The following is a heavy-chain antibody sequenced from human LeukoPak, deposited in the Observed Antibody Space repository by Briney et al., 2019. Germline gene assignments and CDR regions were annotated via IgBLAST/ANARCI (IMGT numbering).Heavy chain of an antibody. V-gene: IGHV4-59*01. CDR2: IYYSGSI. J-gene: IGHJ4*02. Sequence: SETLSLTCTVSGLSISSYYWGWIRQPPGKGLEGIGYIYYSGSINYNPSLKSRVTISVDTSKNQFSLKLSSVTAADTAVYYCARGEDLFSSLNSSGWPLFDYWGQGTLVTVSS. CDR3: ARGEDLFSSLNSSGWPLFDY. CDR1: GLSISSYY. D-gene: IGHD6-19*01.